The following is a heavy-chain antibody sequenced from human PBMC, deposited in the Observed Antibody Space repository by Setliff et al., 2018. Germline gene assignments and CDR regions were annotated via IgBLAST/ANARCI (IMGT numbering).Heavy chain of an antibody. V-gene: IGHV4-34*01. D-gene: IGHD1-26*01. J-gene: IGHJ5*02. CDR1: GGSFSNYY. CDR3: ARDNTILGATDH. Sequence: SETLSLTCTVYGGSFSNYYWSWIRQPPGKGLEWIGEINHSGSTNYNPSLTSRVTISVDTSKNQFSLKLSSVTAADTAVYFCARDNTILGATDHWGQGTLVTVSS. CDR2: INHSGST.